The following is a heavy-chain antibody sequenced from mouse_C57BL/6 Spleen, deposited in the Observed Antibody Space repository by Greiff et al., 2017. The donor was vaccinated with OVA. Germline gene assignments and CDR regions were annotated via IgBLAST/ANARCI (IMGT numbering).Heavy chain of an antibody. J-gene: IGHJ3*01. CDR2: ISYDGSN. CDR3: ATGTFWFAY. V-gene: IGHV3-6*01. Sequence: EVQLQQSGPGLVKPSQSLSLTCSVTGYSITSGYYWNWIRQFPGNKLEWMGYISYDGSNNYNPSLKNRISITRDTSKNQFFLKLNSVTTEDTATYYCATGTFWFAYWGQGTLVTVSA. D-gene: IGHD4-1*01. CDR1: GYSITSGYY.